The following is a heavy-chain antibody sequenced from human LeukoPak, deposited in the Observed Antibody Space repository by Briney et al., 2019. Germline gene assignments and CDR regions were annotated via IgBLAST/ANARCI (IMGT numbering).Heavy chain of an antibody. D-gene: IGHD3-3*01. J-gene: IGHJ5*02. V-gene: IGHV1-69*13. CDR1: GGTFSSYA. CDR3: AREGVRFLDSPTHFDP. Sequence: SVKVSCKASGGTFSSYAISWVRQAPGQGLEWMGGIIPIFGTANYAQKFQGRVTITADESTSTAYMELSSLRSEDTAVYYCAREGVRFLDSPTHFDPWGQGTLVTVSS. CDR2: IIPIFGTA.